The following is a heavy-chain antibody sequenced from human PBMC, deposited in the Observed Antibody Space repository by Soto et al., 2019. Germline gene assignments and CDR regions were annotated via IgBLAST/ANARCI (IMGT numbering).Heavy chain of an antibody. V-gene: IGHV3-74*01. Sequence: WGSLRLSCAASGFNLSSYWMHWVRQAPGKGLVWVSRINSDGSSTSYADSVKGRFTISRDNAKNTLYLQMNSLRAEDTAVYYCARGEFGNQDLVYWGQGTLVTVSS. CDR3: ARGEFGNQDLVY. CDR1: GFNLSSYW. CDR2: INSDGSST. J-gene: IGHJ4*02. D-gene: IGHD3-10*01.